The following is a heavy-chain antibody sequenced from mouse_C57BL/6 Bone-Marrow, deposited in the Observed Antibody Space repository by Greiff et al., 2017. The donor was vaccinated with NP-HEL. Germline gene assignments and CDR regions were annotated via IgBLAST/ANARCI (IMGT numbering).Heavy chain of an antibody. CDR3: ARTLYYGSPLWYFDV. CDR1: DSEVFPIAY. V-gene: IGHV15-2*01. D-gene: IGHD1-1*01. Sequence: QVQLQQSGSELRSPGSSVKLSCKDFDSEVFPIAYMSWVRQKPGHGFEWIGGILPSIGRTIYGEKFEDKATLDADTLSNTAYLELNSLTSEDSAIYYCARTLYYGSPLWYFDVWGTGTTVTVSS. CDR2: ILPSIGRT. J-gene: IGHJ1*03.